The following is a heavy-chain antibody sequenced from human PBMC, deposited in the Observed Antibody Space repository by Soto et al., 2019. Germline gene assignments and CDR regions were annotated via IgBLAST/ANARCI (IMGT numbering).Heavy chain of an antibody. CDR3: ARGSHIVVVTANPSPFDY. Sequence: ASVNVSCKASGYTFTSYAMHWVRQAPGQRLEWMGWINAGNGNTKYSQKFQGRVTITRDTSASTAYMELSSLRSEDTAVYYCARGSHIVVVTANPSPFDYWGQRTLVTVSS. V-gene: IGHV1-3*01. J-gene: IGHJ4*02. CDR1: GYTFTSYA. CDR2: INAGNGNT. D-gene: IGHD2-21*02.